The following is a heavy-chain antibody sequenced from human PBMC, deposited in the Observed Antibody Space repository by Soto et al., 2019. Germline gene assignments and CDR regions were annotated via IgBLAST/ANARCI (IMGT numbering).Heavy chain of an antibody. J-gene: IGHJ6*02. Sequence: GDSLKISCKGSGYNFTSYWIGWVRQMPGKGLEWMGIIYPGDSDTRYSPSFQGQVTISADKSISTAYLQWSSLKASDTAMYYCATTVTSCSRYSYYVMDGWGQAPPVTVAS. CDR3: ATTVTSCSRYSYYVMDG. CDR2: IYPGDSDT. V-gene: IGHV5-51*01. D-gene: IGHD4-4*01. CDR1: GYNFTSYW.